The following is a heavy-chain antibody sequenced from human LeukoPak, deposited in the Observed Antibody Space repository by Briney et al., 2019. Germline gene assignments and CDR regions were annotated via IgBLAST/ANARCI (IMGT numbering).Heavy chain of an antibody. CDR1: GDSISSYY. Sequence: SETLSLTCTVSGDSISSYYWSWIRQPAGKGLEWIGRIYTSGSTNYNASLKSRVSMSVDTSKNQFSLKLSSVTAADTAVFYCARENSGSYRKFDYWGQGTLVTVSS. D-gene: IGHD1-26*01. CDR3: ARENSGSYRKFDY. J-gene: IGHJ4*02. CDR2: IYTSGST. V-gene: IGHV4-4*07.